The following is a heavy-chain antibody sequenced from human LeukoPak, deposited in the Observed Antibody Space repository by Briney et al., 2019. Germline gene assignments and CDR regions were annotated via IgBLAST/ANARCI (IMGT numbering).Heavy chain of an antibody. J-gene: IGHJ3*02. Sequence: ASVKVSCKASGYTFTSYDINWVRQATGQGLEWMGWMNPNSGNTGYAQKFQGRVTMTRNTSISTAYMELSSLRSEDTAVYYCARAKAETDAFDIWGQGTMVTVSS. D-gene: IGHD5-24*01. CDR1: GYTFTSYD. V-gene: IGHV1-8*01. CDR2: MNPNSGNT. CDR3: ARAKAETDAFDI.